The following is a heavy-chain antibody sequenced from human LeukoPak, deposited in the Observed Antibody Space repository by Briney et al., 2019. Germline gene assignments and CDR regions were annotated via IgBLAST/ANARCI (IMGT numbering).Heavy chain of an antibody. CDR1: GFTFSSYS. CDR2: ISSSSSYI. J-gene: IGHJ5*02. D-gene: IGHD2-21*02. V-gene: IGHV3-21*01. Sequence: PGGSLRLSCAASGFTFSSYSMNWVRQAPAKGLGWVSSISSSSSYIYYADSVKGRFTISRDNAKNSLYLQMNSLRAEDTAVYYCARENCGGDCYYNWFDPWGQGTLVTVSS. CDR3: ARENCGGDCYYNWFDP.